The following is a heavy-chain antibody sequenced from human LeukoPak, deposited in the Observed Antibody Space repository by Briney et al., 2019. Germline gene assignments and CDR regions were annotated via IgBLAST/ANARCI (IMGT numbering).Heavy chain of an antibody. CDR3: TRDYRGKDV. V-gene: IGHV3-7*01. CDR1: GFTFSTYW. J-gene: IGHJ6*02. CDR2: IKQDGSDK. D-gene: IGHD3-16*02. Sequence: PGGSLRLSCAASGFTFSTYWMSWVRQAPGKGLEWVANIKQDGSDKFYADSMKGRFTISRDNAKNSVYLQMDSLRVEDTAVYYCTRDYRGKDVWGRGTIVTVSS.